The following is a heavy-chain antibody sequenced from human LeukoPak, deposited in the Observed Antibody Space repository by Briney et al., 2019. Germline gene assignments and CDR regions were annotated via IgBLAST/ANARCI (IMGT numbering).Heavy chain of an antibody. Sequence: PSETLSLTCTVSGASVRSHYWSWIRQTPGKGLEWLGYGFYIGRTNYNPSLGSRVAISLDTSKNQFSLRLTAATAADTAVYYCARRDGDNYDFDYWGQGILVTVSS. CDR2: GFYIGRT. CDR3: ARRDGDNYDFDY. D-gene: IGHD5-24*01. CDR1: GASVRSHY. J-gene: IGHJ4*02. V-gene: IGHV4-59*02.